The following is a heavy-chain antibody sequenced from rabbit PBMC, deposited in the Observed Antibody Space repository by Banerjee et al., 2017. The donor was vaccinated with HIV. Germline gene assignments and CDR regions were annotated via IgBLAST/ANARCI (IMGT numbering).Heavy chain of an antibody. D-gene: IGHD7-1*01. V-gene: IGHV1S45*01. J-gene: IGHJ4*01. CDR2: IYAGSSGSA. CDR1: GFSFSTNW. CDR3: ARDYAGYAGYGYGIFNL. Sequence: EESGGDLVKPEGSLTLTCTASGFSFSTNWICWVRQAPGKGLEWIACIYAGSSGSAYYASWAKGRFTISKTSSTTVTLQGTSLTAADTATYFCARDYAGYAGYGYGIFNLWGQGTLVTVS.